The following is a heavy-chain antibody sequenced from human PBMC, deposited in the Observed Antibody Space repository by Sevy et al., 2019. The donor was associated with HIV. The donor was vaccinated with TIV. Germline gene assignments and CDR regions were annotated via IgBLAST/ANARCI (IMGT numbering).Heavy chain of an antibody. V-gene: IGHV3-30*18. CDR3: AKGVYSGYDVVGAFDI. D-gene: IGHD5-12*01. J-gene: IGHJ3*02. CDR1: GFTFSSYG. CDR2: ISYDGSNK. Sequence: GGSLRLSCAASGFTFSSYGMHWVRQAPGKGLEWVAVISYDGSNKYYADSVKGRFTISRDNSKNTLYLQMNSLGAEDTAGYYCAKGVYSGYDVVGAFDIWGQGTMVTVSS.